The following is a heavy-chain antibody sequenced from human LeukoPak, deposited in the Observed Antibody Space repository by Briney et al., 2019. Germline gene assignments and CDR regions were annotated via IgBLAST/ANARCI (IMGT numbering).Heavy chain of an antibody. V-gene: IGHV3-23*01. Sequence: GGSLRLSCAASGFTFSTYAMSWVRQAPGKGLEWVSAISGSGGSTYYADSVKGRFTISRDNSKNTLYLQMNSLRAEDTALYYCAKDAKRNYDFWDRFDYWGQGTLLTVSS. D-gene: IGHD3-3*01. CDR2: ISGSGGST. CDR3: AKDAKRNYDFWDRFDY. J-gene: IGHJ4*02. CDR1: GFTFSTYA.